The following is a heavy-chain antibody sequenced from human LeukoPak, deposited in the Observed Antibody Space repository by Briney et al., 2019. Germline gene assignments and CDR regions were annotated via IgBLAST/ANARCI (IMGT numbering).Heavy chain of an antibody. Sequence: SETLSLTCTVSGGSISSSSYHWGWIRQPPGKGLEWIGSIYYSGSTYYNPSLKSRVTISVDTSKNQFSLKLSSVTAADTAVYYCARDATSNVVPAAIKRPYYFDYWGQGTLVTVSS. V-gene: IGHV4-39*07. CDR2: IYYSGST. D-gene: IGHD2-2*02. J-gene: IGHJ4*02. CDR1: GGSISSSSYH. CDR3: ARDATSNVVPAAIKRPYYFDY.